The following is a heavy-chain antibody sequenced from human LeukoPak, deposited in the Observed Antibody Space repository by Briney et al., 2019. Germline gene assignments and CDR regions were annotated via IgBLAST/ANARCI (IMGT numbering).Heavy chain of an antibody. V-gene: IGHV3-30*04. J-gene: IGHJ6*02. Sequence: GGSLRLSCAASGFTFSSYAMHWVRQAPGKGLEWVAVISYDGSNKYYADSVKGRSTISRDNSKNTLYLQMNSLRAEDTAVYYCARDETPGYSSSFYYYYYGMDVWGQGTTVTVSS. CDR1: GFTFSSYA. CDR3: ARDETPGYSSSFYYYYYGMDV. CDR2: ISYDGSNK. D-gene: IGHD6-13*01.